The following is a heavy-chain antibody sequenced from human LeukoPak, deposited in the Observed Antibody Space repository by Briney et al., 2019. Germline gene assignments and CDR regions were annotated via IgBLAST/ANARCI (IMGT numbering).Heavy chain of an antibody. D-gene: IGHD2-15*01. CDR2: IKKDGSEK. Sequence: GGSLRLSCTASGFIFSGSWMAWIRQAPGKGLEWVAIIKKDGSEKYYVDSMRGRFTISRDNAKNSLFLQMNSLRAEDTAIYYCTTDTWYSAGHWGQGTLVTVSS. CDR3: TTDTWYSAGH. J-gene: IGHJ4*02. V-gene: IGHV3-7*03. CDR1: GFIFSGSW.